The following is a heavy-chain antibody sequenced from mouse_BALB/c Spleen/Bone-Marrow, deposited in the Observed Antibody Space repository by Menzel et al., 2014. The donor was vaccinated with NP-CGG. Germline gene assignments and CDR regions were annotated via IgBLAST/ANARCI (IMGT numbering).Heavy chain of an antibody. Sequence: DVMLVESGGGLVQPGGSLRLSCATSGFTFTDYYMSWVRQPPGRALEWLGFIRDKANGYTTEYSASVKGRFTISRDNSQSIVYLQMNTLRPEDIATYYCARDDGNCQCFDYWGQGTTLTVSS. D-gene: IGHD2-1*01. V-gene: IGHV7-3*02. CDR2: IRDKANGYTT. CDR1: GFTFTDYY. CDR3: ARDDGNCQCFDY. J-gene: IGHJ2*01.